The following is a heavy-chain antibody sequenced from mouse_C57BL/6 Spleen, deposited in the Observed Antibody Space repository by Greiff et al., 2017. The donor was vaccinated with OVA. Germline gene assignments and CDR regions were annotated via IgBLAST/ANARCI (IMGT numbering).Heavy chain of an antibody. Sequence: VQLQQSGPELVKPGASVKISCKASGYSFTDYNMNWVKQSNGKSLEWIGVINPNYGTTSYNQKFKGKATLTVDQSSSTAYMQLNSLTSEDSAGYYGARREGGNWYFDGWGTGTTVTVSS. V-gene: IGHV1-39*01. CDR3: ARREGGNWYFDG. J-gene: IGHJ1*03. CDR1: GYSFTDYN. CDR2: INPNYGTT. D-gene: IGHD1-1*02.